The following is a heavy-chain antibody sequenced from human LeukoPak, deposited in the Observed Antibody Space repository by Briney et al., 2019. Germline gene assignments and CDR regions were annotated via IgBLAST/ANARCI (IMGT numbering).Heavy chain of an antibody. CDR2: ISYDGSNK. V-gene: IGHV3-30-3*01. CDR1: GFTFSSYA. D-gene: IGHD1-26*01. CDR3: ARYITVGATYQHFDY. J-gene: IGHJ4*02. Sequence: GRSLRLSCAASGFTFSSYAMHWVRQAPGKGLEWVAVISYDGSNKYYADSVKGRFTISRDNSKNTLYLQMNSLRAEDTAVYYCARYITVGATYQHFDYWGQGTLLTVSS.